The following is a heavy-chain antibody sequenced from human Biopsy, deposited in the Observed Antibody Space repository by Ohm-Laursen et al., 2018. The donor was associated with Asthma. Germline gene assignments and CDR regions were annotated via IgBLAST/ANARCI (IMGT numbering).Heavy chain of an antibody. CDR1: GFTFSDHY. CDR3: ASDLGGYYYDSSGYSSDY. Sequence: SLRLSCAASGFTFSDHYMDWVRQAPGKGLEWVGRTRNKANSYTTEYAASVKGRFTISRDDSKNSLYLQMNSLKTEDTAVYYCASDLGGYYYDSSGYSSDYWGQGTLVTASS. CDR2: TRNKANSYTT. D-gene: IGHD3-22*01. V-gene: IGHV3-72*01. J-gene: IGHJ4*02.